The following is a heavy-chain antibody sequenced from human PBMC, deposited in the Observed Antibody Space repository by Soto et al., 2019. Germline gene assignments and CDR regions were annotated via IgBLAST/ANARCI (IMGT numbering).Heavy chain of an antibody. CDR1: GGSISSGGYS. D-gene: IGHD2-8*02. J-gene: IGHJ4*02. V-gene: IGHV4-30-2*01. CDR2: IYHSGST. CDR3: ARDKITGLFDY. Sequence: SKTLSLTCAVSGGSISSGGYSWSWIRQPPGKGLEWIGYIYHSGSTYYNPSLKSRVTISVDTSKNQFSLKLTSVTAADTAVYYCARDKITGLFDYWGQGTLVTVSS.